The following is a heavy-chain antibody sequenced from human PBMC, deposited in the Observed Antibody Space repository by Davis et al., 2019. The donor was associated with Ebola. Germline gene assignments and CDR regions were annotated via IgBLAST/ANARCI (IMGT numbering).Heavy chain of an antibody. D-gene: IGHD3-16*01. V-gene: IGHV3-73*01. CDR1: GFTFSGSA. CDR2: IRSKANSYAT. CDR3: TQCSGGVTDCYYGMDV. J-gene: IGHJ6*02. Sequence: GESLKISCAASGFTFSGSAMHWVRPASGKGPEWVGRIRSKANSYATAYAASVKGRFTISRDDSKNTAYLQMNSLKTEDTAVYYCTQCSGGVTDCYYGMDVWGQGTTVTVSS.